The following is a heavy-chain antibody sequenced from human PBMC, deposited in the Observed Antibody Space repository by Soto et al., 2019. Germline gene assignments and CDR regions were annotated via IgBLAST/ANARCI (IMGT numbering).Heavy chain of an antibody. CDR2: INAGNGNT. CDR3: ARVVGINYYYYYGMDV. V-gene: IGHV1-3*01. CDR1: GYTFTSYA. J-gene: IGHJ6*02. D-gene: IGHD2-21*01. Sequence: ASVKVSFKASGYTFTSYAMHWLRQAPGQRLEWMGWINAGNGNTKYSQKFQGRVTITRDTSASTAYMELSSLRSEDTAVYYCARVVGINYYYYYGMDVWGQGTTVTVSS.